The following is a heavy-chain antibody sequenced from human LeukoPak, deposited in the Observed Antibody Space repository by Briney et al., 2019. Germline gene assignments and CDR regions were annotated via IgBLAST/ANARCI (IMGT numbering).Heavy chain of an antibody. Sequence: GGSLRLSCAASGFTFNTYAMSWVRQAPGKGLEWVSGIGTSGSGTYYADSVKGRFTISRDNSKNTLYLQMNSLRAEDTAVYYCAKALSSAIAVAGTRDYWGQGTLVTVSS. J-gene: IGHJ4*02. CDR1: GFTFNTYA. CDR3: AKALSSAIAVAGTRDY. V-gene: IGHV3-23*01. D-gene: IGHD6-19*01. CDR2: IGTSGSGT.